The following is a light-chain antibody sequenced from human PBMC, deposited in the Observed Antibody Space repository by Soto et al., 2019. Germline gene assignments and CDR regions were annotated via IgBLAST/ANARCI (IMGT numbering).Light chain of an antibody. CDR1: QTINNW. J-gene: IGKJ1*01. CDR2: HAS. V-gene: IGKV1-5*01. CDR3: QHYTIYPRA. Sequence: DIQMTQSPSTLSASIGDRVTITCRASQTINNWLAWYQQKPGKAPNLLIYHASNLETGVPSRFSGSAFGTEFTLTISSLQPYDFATSNSQHYTIYPRAVGQVT.